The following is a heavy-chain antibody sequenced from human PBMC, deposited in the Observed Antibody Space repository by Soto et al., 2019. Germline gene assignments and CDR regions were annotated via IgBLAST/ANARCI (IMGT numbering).Heavy chain of an antibody. D-gene: IGHD1-1*01. V-gene: IGHV4-59*02. CDR3: ARLAYDQVWKSYYFDL. CDR1: GASVSRNY. J-gene: IGHJ1*01. Sequence: SETLSLTCSVSGASVSRNYWGWIRQTPEKGLEFIGHIRHTGDTTASPSLTSRIVLSIDTSNNRFSLQLFSMTPADTAVYFCARLAYDQVWKSYYFDLWGQGSLVTLSS. CDR2: IRHTGDT.